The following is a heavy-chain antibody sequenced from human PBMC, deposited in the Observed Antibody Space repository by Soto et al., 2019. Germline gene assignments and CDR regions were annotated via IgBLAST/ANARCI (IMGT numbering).Heavy chain of an antibody. CDR2: ISAYNGNT. J-gene: IGHJ4*02. CDR3: ARDYVWGSYRYTEAYY. Sequence: QVQLVQSGAEVKKPGASVKVSCKASGYTFTIYGISWVRQAPGQGLEWMGWISAYNGNTNYAQKIQGRVTMTTDTSTSTAYMELRSLRSDDTAVYYCARDYVWGSYRYTEAYYWGQGTLVTVSS. D-gene: IGHD3-16*02. V-gene: IGHV1-18*01. CDR1: GYTFTIYG.